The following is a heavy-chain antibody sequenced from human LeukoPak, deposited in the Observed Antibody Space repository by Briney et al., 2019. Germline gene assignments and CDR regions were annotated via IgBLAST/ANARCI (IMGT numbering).Heavy chain of an antibody. CDR3: ARLVVPAAIPY. CDR2: INPDDSET. D-gene: IGHD2-2*01. Sequence: GESLKISCQASGYKFTNYWIGWVRQISGKGLEWMGIINPDDSETTYSPSFQGQVTISVDKSVSTAYLQWTGLKASDTAMYYCARLVVPAAIPYWGQGTLVNVFS. J-gene: IGHJ4*02. V-gene: IGHV5-51*01. CDR1: GYKFTNYW.